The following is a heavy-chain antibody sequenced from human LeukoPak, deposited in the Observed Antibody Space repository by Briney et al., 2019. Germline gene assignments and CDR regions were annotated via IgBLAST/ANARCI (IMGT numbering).Heavy chain of an antibody. D-gene: IGHD6-13*01. J-gene: IGHJ4*02. CDR1: GYSFSIYW. CDR2: IDPGDSGI. Sequence: GESLKISCKGSGYSFSIYWIGWVGRMRGKGLEWMGIIDPGDSGIRYSPSFQGQVTISADKSISTAYLQWSSLKASDTAMYYCAATYSSSWYGGGPLDYWGQGTLVTVSS. CDR3: AATYSSSWYGGGPLDY. V-gene: IGHV5-51*01.